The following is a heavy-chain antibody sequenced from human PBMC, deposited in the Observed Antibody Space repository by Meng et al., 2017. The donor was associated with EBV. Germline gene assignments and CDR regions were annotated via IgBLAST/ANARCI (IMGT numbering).Heavy chain of an antibody. J-gene: IGHJ4*02. CDR2: IIPIFGTA. D-gene: IGHD3-10*01. CDR1: GGTFSSYA. CDR3: ASESGRGYTPDY. V-gene: IGHV1-69*06. Sequence: QVRRVEDGAGGKKPGSSGKVSCKASGGTFSSYAISWVRQAPGQGLEWMGGIIPIFGTANYAQKFQGRVTITADKSTSTAYMELSSLRSEDTAIYYCASESGRGYTPDYWGQGTLVTVSS.